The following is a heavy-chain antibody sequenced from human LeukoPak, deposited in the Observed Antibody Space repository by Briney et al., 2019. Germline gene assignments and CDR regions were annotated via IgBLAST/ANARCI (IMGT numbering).Heavy chain of an antibody. J-gene: IGHJ4*02. V-gene: IGHV3-21*01. D-gene: IGHD7-27*01. CDR2: ITSSSSSM. CDR3: ARDLAWGGY. CDR1: GFTFSIYT. Sequence: GGSLRLSCVASGFTFSIYTMSRVRQAPGKGLEWVSSITSSSSSMYSADSVKGRLTISRDNAKNSLYLQMNSLRAEDTAVYYCARDLAWGGYWGQGTLVTVSS.